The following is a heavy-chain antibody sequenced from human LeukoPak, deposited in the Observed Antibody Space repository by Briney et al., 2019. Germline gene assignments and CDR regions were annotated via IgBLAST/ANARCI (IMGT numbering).Heavy chain of an antibody. D-gene: IGHD5-18*01. J-gene: IGHJ5*02. CDR1: GFTFDDYA. CDR3: AKSPAGYSYGSWFDP. Sequence: PGGSLRLFCAASGFTFDDYAMHWVRQATGKGLEWVSGISWNSGSIGYADSVKGRFTISRDNAKNSLYLQMNSLRAEDTALYYCAKSPAGYSYGSWFDPWGQGTLVTVSS. CDR2: ISWNSGSI. V-gene: IGHV3-9*01.